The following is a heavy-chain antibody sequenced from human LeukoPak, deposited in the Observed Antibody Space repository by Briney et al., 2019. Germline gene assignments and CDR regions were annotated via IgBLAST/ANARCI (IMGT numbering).Heavy chain of an antibody. CDR2: ISTRSDYI. V-gene: IGHV3-21*01. CDR3: ARYVYGVVTSFDY. D-gene: IGHD3-3*01. J-gene: IGHJ4*02. CDR1: GFSFSTYS. Sequence: GGSLRLSCAASGFSFSTYSMNWVRRAPGKGLEWVSSISTRSDYIYYAESVKGLFTISRDNAKNSLYLQMNSLRAEDTAVYYCARYVYGVVTSFDYWGQASLATVSS.